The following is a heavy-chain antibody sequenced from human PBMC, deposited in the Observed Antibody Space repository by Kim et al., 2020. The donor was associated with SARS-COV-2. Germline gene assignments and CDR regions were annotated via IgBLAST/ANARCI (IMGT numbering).Heavy chain of an antibody. Sequence: GGSLRLSCAASGFTFSSYGMHWVRQAPGKGLEWVAVISYDGSNKYYADSVKGRFTISRDNSKNTLYLQMNSLRAEDTAVYYCRVVLMVYAIRVWGQGTLVTVSS. CDR2: ISYDGSNK. J-gene: IGHJ4*02. D-gene: IGHD2-8*01. CDR3: RVVLMVYAIRV. CDR1: GFTFSSYG. V-gene: IGHV3-30*03.